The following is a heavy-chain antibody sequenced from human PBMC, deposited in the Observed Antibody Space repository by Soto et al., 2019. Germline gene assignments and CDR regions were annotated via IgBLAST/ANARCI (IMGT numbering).Heavy chain of an antibody. Sequence: QVQLVQSGAEVKKPGASVKVSCKASGYTFTSYAMHWVRQAPGQRLEWMGWLNAGNGNTKYSQKFQGRVTITRDTSASKAYMELSILRSEDTAVYYCARGGGDYGDYRLDPWGQGTLVTVSS. CDR3: ARGGGDYGDYRLDP. D-gene: IGHD4-17*01. J-gene: IGHJ5*02. V-gene: IGHV1-3*01. CDR1: GYTFTSYA. CDR2: LNAGNGNT.